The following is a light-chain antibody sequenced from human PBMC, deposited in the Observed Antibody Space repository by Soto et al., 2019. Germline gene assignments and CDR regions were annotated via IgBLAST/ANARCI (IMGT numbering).Light chain of an antibody. CDR2: DVN. CDR3: CSFSTSGTHV. V-gene: IGLV2-14*01. J-gene: IGLJ1*01. Sequence: QSALTQPASVSGSPGQSITISCTGTSSDVGTYDYVSGHQQHPGKAPKLIIYDVNNRPSGVSSRFSGSKSGNTASLTISGLQAEDEADYYCCSFSTSGTHVFGTGTQLTVL. CDR1: SSDVGTYDY.